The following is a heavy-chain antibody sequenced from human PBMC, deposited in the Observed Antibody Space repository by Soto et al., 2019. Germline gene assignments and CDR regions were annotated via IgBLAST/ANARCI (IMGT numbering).Heavy chain of an antibody. Sequence: QVQLVQSGAEVKQPGSSVKVSCEASGGSFNSLTFSWLRQAPGQGLEWMGRIIPSLTMANYAQKFQDRVTITAEKSTKTIYMYLSSLRSEDTAMYYCARDYGGNPWYFDLWGRGSLVTVSS. CDR3: ARDYGGNPWYFDL. CDR2: IIPSLTMA. CDR1: GGSFNSLT. D-gene: IGHD4-17*01. J-gene: IGHJ2*01. V-gene: IGHV1-69*08.